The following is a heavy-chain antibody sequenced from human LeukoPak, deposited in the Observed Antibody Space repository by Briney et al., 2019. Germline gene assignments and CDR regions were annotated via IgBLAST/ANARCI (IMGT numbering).Heavy chain of an antibody. Sequence: SETLSLTCTVSGGSISSYYWSWIRQPPGEGLEWIGYIYYSGSTNYNPSLKSRVTISVDTSKNQFSLKLSAVTAADTAVYYCARLKDGSGGWFDPWGQGTLVTVSS. V-gene: IGHV4-59*08. CDR3: ARLKDGSGGWFDP. CDR2: IYYSGST. CDR1: GGSISSYY. J-gene: IGHJ5*02. D-gene: IGHD2-15*01.